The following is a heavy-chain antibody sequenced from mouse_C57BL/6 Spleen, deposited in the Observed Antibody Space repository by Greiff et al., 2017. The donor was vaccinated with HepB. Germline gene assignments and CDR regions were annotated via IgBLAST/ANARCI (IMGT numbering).Heavy chain of an antibody. D-gene: IGHD1-1*01. CDR1: GFTFSSYA. Sequence: EVQRVESGGGLVKPGGSLKLSCAASGFTFSSYAMSWVRQTPEKRLEWVATISDGGSYTYYPDNVKGRFTISRDNAKNNLYLQMSHLKSEDTAMYYCARDSYDGSSSWFAYWGQGTLVTVSA. J-gene: IGHJ3*01. CDR3: ARDSYDGSSSWFAY. V-gene: IGHV5-4*01. CDR2: ISDGGSYT.